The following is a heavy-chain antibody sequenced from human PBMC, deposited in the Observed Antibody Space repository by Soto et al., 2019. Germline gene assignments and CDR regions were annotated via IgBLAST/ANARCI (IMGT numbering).Heavy chain of an antibody. D-gene: IGHD3-3*01. CDR2: ISYDGSNK. V-gene: IGHV3-30*18. J-gene: IGHJ6*02. CDR3: AKDQSPSWRQKDYGMDV. CDR1: GFTFSSYG. Sequence: GGSLRLSCAASGFTFSSYGMHWVRQAPGKGLEWVAVISYDGSNKYYADSVKGRFTISRDNSKNTLYLQMNSLRAEDTAVYYCAKDQSPSWRQKDYGMDVWGQGTTATVSS.